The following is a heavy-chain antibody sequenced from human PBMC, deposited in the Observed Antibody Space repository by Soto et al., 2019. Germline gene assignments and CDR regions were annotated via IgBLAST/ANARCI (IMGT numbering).Heavy chain of an antibody. V-gene: IGHV1-69*13. D-gene: IGHD2-21*02. J-gene: IGHJ3*02. Sequence: GASVKVSCKASGGTFSSYAISRVRQAPGQGLEWMGGIIPIFGTANYAQKFQGRVTITADESTSTAYMELSSLRSEDTAVYYCARGPCGGDCYPDAFDIWGQGTMVTVSS. CDR3: ARGPCGGDCYPDAFDI. CDR1: GGTFSSYA. CDR2: IIPIFGTA.